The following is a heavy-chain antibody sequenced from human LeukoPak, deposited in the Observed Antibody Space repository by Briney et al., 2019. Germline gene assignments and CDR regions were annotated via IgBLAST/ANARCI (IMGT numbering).Heavy chain of an antibody. CDR3: ARAPASYYALVGSPFDY. V-gene: IGHV4-61*02. D-gene: IGHD2-2*01. CDR1: GDSISSGSYY. Sequence: PSQTLSLTCTVSGDSISSGSYYWSWIRQPAGKGLEWIGRIYGSGRTNYNLSLKSRVTIAVDTSKNQSSLKLSSVTAADTAVYYCARAPASYYALVGSPFDYWGQGTLVTVSS. CDR2: IYGSGRT. J-gene: IGHJ4*02.